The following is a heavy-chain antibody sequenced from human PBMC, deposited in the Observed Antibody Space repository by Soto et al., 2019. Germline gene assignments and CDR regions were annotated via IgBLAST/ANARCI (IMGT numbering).Heavy chain of an antibody. Sequence: QVQLVQSGAAVKKPGSSVKVSCKASGGSFSSYVMNWVRQAPGQGLEWMGGILPLFGTTNYAQQFRGRVTITADESTSTAYMELTGLRSEDTAIYYRAYRGPSMIVADRLEDGGQGTLVTVSS. D-gene: IGHD3-22*01. CDR1: GGSFSSYV. CDR3: AYRGPSMIVADRLED. CDR2: ILPLFGTT. V-gene: IGHV1-69*01. J-gene: IGHJ4*02.